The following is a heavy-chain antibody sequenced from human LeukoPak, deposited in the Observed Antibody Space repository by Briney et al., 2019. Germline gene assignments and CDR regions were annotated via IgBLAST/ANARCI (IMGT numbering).Heavy chain of an antibody. V-gene: IGHV3-66*01. CDR1: GFTVSSNY. J-gene: IGHJ6*02. Sequence: GGSLRLSCAASGFTVSSNYMSWVRQAPGKGLEWVSVIYSGGSTYYADSVKGRFTISRDNSKNTLYLQMNSLRAEDTAVYYCARDSSSRKAYYYYGMDVWGQGTTVTVSS. D-gene: IGHD6-13*01. CDR2: IYSGGST. CDR3: ARDSSSRKAYYYYGMDV.